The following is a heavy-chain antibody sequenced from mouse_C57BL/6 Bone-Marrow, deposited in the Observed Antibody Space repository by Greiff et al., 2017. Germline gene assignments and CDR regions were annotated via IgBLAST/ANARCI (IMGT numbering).Heavy chain of an antibody. J-gene: IGHJ3*01. V-gene: IGHV14-4*01. CDR1: GFNIKDDY. Sequence: VQLQQSGAELVRPGASVKLSCTASGFNIKDDYMHWVKQRPEQGLEWIGWIDPENGDTEYASKFQGKATITADTSSNTAYLQLSSLTSEDTAVYYCTVYDGYYEAYGGQGTLVTVSA. D-gene: IGHD2-3*01. CDR2: IDPENGDT. CDR3: TVYDGYYEAY.